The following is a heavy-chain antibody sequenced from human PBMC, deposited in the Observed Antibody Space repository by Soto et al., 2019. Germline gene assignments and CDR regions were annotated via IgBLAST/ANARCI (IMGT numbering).Heavy chain of an antibody. J-gene: IGHJ5*02. D-gene: IGHD3-22*01. CDR3: ARGVIVVNWFDP. CDR1: GFPFSSSW. V-gene: IGHV3-74*01. CDR2: ISSDGTGT. Sequence: GGSLRLSCAASGFPFSSSWMHWLRQAPGKGLVWVARISSDGTGTGYADSVKGRFTISRDNARNTLSLQMNSLRVEDTVVYYCARGVIVVNWFDPWGQGTLVTVSS.